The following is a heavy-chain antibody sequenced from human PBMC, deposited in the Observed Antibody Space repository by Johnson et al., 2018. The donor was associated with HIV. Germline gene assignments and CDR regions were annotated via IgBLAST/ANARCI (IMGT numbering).Heavy chain of an antibody. V-gene: IGHV3-74*02. J-gene: IGHJ3*01. CDR3: VRWGSGWSAFDV. CDR2: ISSDGSST. Sequence: VQLVESGGGLVQPGGSLILSCAASGFSFNNYWMHWVRQAPGKGLAWVSRISSDGSSTYYADSVKGRFTISRDNAKNSLYLQMNSLSPEDRAVYYCVRWGSGWSAFDVWGQGTMVTVSS. D-gene: IGHD6-19*01. CDR1: GFSFNNYW.